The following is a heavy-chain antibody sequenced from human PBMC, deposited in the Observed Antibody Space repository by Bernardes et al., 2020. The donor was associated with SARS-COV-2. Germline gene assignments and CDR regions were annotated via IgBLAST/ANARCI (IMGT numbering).Heavy chain of an antibody. D-gene: IGHD2-15*01. CDR1: GLSVSGYY. J-gene: IGHJ4*02. V-gene: IGHV3-53*01. CDR3: VRGGGTD. CDR2: IENSQVGGYT. Sequence: GGSLRLCCAASGLSVSGYYMSWVRQVPGKGLECVSVIENSQVGGYTYYADSVKGRFTISRDKSKNTVYLQMNSLRAEDTALYYCVRGGGTDWGQGTLVTVSS.